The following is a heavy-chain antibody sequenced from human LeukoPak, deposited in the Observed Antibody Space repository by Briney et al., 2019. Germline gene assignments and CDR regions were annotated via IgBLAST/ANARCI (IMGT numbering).Heavy chain of an antibody. V-gene: IGHV4-59*01. Sequence: SETLSLTCSVSGGYLSGYYWNWIRQPPGKGLEWIGYIFYSGNTDYNPSLQSRVTISMDTSKNQFSLRLSSMTAADTAVYYCARVKATVLVPLFDYWGQGALVSVSS. CDR3: ARVKATVLVPLFDY. D-gene: IGHD4-17*01. CDR2: IFYSGNT. J-gene: IGHJ4*02. CDR1: GGYLSGYY.